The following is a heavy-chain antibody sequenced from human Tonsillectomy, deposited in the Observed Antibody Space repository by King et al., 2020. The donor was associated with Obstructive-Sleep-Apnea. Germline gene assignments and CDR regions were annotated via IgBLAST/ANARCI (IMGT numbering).Heavy chain of an antibody. CDR3: STGAKRRAMDV. D-gene: IGHD1-26*01. V-gene: IGHV3-15*01. Sequence: VQLVESGGDLVKPGGSLRLSCVASGFTFSNAWMSWVRQAPGKGREWVGRIKSKSDGGTIEYAAPVKGRFTISRDDSKNTLYLQMNSLETDDTAVYYCSTGAKRRAMDVWGQGTTVTVSS. CDR2: IKSKSDGGTI. J-gene: IGHJ6*02. CDR1: GFTFSNAW.